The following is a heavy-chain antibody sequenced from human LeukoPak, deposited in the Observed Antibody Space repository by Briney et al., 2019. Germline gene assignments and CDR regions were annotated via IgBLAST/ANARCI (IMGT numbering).Heavy chain of an antibody. CDR1: GGSISSYY. V-gene: IGHV4-59*08. D-gene: IGHD1-1*01. CDR3: ARHSTASGYLNYFDY. CDR2: IYYSGST. J-gene: IGHJ4*02. Sequence: SETLSLTCTVSGGSISSYYWSWIRQPPGKGLEWIGYIYYSGSTNYNPSLKSRVTISVDTSKNQFSLKLSSVTAADTAVYYCARHSTASGYLNYFDYWGQGTLVTVSS.